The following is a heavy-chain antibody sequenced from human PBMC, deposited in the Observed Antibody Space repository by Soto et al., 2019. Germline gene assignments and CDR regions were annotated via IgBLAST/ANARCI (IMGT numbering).Heavy chain of an antibody. J-gene: IGHJ6*03. CDR2: INHSGST. V-gene: IGHV4-34*01. CDR3: ARAEVVVVPAGYYYYMDV. D-gene: IGHD2-2*01. Sequence: SETLSLTCAVYGGSLSGYYWSWIRQPPGKGLEWIGEINHSGSTNYNPSLKSRVTISVDTSKNQFSLKLSSVTAADTALYYCARAEVVVVPAGYYYYMDVWGKGTTVTVSS. CDR1: GGSLSGYY.